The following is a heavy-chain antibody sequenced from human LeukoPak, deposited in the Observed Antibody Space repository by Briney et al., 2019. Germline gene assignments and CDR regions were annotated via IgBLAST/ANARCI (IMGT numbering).Heavy chain of an antibody. Sequence: GGSLRLSCAASGFTFSDYTMSWVRQAPGKGLGWVSSISPSSTYIYYADSLKGRITISRDNAKNSLYLQMNSLRAEDTAVYYCARGRTTFFDYWGQGTLVTVSS. D-gene: IGHD2/OR15-2a*01. J-gene: IGHJ4*02. CDR3: ARGRTTFFDY. CDR1: GFTFSDYT. CDR2: ISPSSTYI. V-gene: IGHV3-21*01.